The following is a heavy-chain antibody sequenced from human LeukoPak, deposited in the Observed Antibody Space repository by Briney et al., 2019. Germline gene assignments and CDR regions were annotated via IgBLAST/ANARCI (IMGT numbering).Heavy chain of an antibody. Sequence: ASVKVSCKASGGTFSSYAISWVRQAPGQGLEWMGGIIPIFGTANYAQKFQGRVTITADESTSTAYMELSSPRSEDTAVYYCARGYGSTINWFDPWGQGTLVTVSS. V-gene: IGHV1-69*13. CDR3: ARGYGSTINWFDP. J-gene: IGHJ5*02. CDR1: GGTFSSYA. D-gene: IGHD6-13*01. CDR2: IIPIFGTA.